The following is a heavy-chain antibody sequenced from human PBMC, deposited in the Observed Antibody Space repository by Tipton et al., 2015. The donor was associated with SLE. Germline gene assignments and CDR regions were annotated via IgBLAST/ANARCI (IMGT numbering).Heavy chain of an antibody. J-gene: IGHJ4*02. Sequence: TLSLTCTVSGASVSSHYWNWIRQTPGKGLEWIGYIHYNRDTNYHPSLKSRVTISVDTSKSQLSLGVTSVTAADTAVYYCARGGGSYYDYWCQGTLVTVSS. D-gene: IGHD1-26*01. V-gene: IGHV4-59*08. CDR3: ARGGGSYYDY. CDR2: IHYNRDT. CDR1: GASVSSHY.